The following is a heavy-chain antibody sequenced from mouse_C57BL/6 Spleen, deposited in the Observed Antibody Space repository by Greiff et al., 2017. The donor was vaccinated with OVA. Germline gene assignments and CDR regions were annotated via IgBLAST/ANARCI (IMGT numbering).Heavy chain of an antibody. CDR1: GYSFTGYY. J-gene: IGHJ1*03. CDR2: INPSTGGT. V-gene: IGHV1-42*01. CDR3: ARSSFYYGSSGYFDV. D-gene: IGHD1-1*01. Sequence: DVKLQESGPELVKPGASVKISCKASGYSFTGYYMNWVKQSPEKSLEWIGEINPSTGGTTYNQKFKAKATLTVDKSSSTAYMQLKSLTSEDSAVYYCARSSFYYGSSGYFDVWGTGTTVTVSS.